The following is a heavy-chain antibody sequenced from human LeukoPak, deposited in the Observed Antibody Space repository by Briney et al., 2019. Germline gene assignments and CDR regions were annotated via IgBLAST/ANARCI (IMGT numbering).Heavy chain of an antibody. Sequence: PGRSLRLSCAASGFTFSSYTMHWVRQAPGKGLEWVAVISYDGSNKYYADSVKGRFTISRDNSKNTLYLQMNSLRAEDTAVYYCARASDYGDYYFDYWGQGTLVTVSS. J-gene: IGHJ4*02. CDR3: ARASDYGDYYFDY. CDR1: GFTFSSYT. D-gene: IGHD4-17*01. V-gene: IGHV3-30-3*01. CDR2: ISYDGSNK.